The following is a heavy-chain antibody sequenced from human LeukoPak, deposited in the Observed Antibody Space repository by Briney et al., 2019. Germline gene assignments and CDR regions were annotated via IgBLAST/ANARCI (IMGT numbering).Heavy chain of an antibody. V-gene: IGHV1-69*05. CDR3: ARGGVTTPPYYYMDV. CDR1: GGTFSSYA. D-gene: IGHD4-11*01. J-gene: IGHJ6*03. Sequence: ASVKVSCKASGGTFSSYAISWVRQAPGQGLEWMGGIIPIFGTANYAQKFQGRVTITTDESTSTAYMELSSLRSEDTAVYYCARGGVTTPPYYYMDVWGQGTLVTVSS. CDR2: IIPIFGTA.